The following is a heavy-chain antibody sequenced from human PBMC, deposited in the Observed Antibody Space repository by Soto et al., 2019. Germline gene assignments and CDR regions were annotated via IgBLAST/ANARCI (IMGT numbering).Heavy chain of an antibody. J-gene: IGHJ6*03. CDR3: AKEYSSSWYYYYYYVDV. V-gene: IGHV3-23*01. D-gene: IGHD6-13*01. CDR2: ISGSGGST. Sequence: GGSLRLSCAASGFTFSSYAMSWVRQAPGKGLEWVSAISGSGGSTYYADSVKGRFTISRDNSKNTLYLQMNSLRAEDTAVYYCAKEYSSSWYYYYYYVDVWGKGTTVTVSS. CDR1: GFTFSSYA.